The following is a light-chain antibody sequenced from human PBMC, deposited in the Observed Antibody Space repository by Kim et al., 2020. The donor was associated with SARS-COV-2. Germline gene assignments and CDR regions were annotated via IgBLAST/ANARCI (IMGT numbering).Light chain of an antibody. CDR2: GAS. CDR3: QQYAYWRA. J-gene: IGKJ5*01. CDR1: QSISSS. V-gene: IGKV3-15*01. Sequence: SLSPGESDTLSCRASQSISSSLAWYQQKTGQAPRVLIYGASARATGVPARFSGSGSGTEFTLTISNLQSEDFAVYYCQQYAYWRAFGQGTRLEIK.